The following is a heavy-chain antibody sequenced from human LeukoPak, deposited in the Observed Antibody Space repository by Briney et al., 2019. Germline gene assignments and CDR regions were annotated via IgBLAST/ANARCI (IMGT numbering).Heavy chain of an antibody. CDR1: GFTFSGQW. V-gene: IGHV3-7*01. J-gene: IGHJ4*02. CDR2: IKQDGSVK. Sequence: GGSLRLSCAASGFTFSGQWMSWVRQAPGKGLEWVANIKQDGSVKYYVDSVKGRFTISRDNAKDSLYLQMNSLRVEDTAVYYCSRGFGLDDWGLGTLVTVSS. CDR3: SRGFGLDD. D-gene: IGHD3-10*01.